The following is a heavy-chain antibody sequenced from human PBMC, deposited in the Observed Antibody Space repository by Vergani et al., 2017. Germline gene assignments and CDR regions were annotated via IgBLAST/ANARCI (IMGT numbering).Heavy chain of an antibody. V-gene: IGHV1-8*01. D-gene: IGHD3-3*01. CDR1: GYTFTSYD. CDR2: MNPNSGNT. J-gene: IGHJ6*03. CDR3: AGGHRNDFWSGYCSGYYYYYYMDV. Sequence: QVQLVQSGAEVKKPGASVKISCKASGYTFTSYDIIWVRQATGQGLEWMGWMNPNSGNTGYAQKFQGRVTMTRNTSISTAYMELSSLRSEDTAVYYCAGGHRNDFWSGYCSGYYYYYYMDVWGKGTTVTVSS.